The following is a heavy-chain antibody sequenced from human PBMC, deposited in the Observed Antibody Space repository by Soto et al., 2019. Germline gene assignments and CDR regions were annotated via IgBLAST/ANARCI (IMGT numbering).Heavy chain of an antibody. D-gene: IGHD5-18*01. CDR2: ISYDGTDK. Sequence: QVQLVESGGGVVQPGRSLRLSCAASGFTFSSYGINWVRQAPGKGLEWVALISYDGTDKYYADSVKGRFTISRDNSKNTLYQQMRSLGPEDTAVYYCVKERYAQLWLEDYGMDVWGQGTTVTV. V-gene: IGHV3-30*18. J-gene: IGHJ6*02. CDR3: VKERYAQLWLEDYGMDV. CDR1: GFTFSSYG.